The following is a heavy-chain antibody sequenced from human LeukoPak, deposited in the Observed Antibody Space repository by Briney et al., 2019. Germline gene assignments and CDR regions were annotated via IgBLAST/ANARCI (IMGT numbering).Heavy chain of an antibody. CDR1: GFIFDDYA. D-gene: IGHD3-10*01. CDR3: AKDRAGWFGEFFDY. J-gene: IGHJ4*02. CDR2: ISGSGGST. V-gene: IGHV3-23*01. Sequence: SGGSLRLSCAASGFIFDDYAMYWVRQAPGKGLEWVSAISGSGGSTYYADSVKGRFTISRDNSKNTLYLQMNSLRAEDTAVYYCAKDRAGWFGEFFDYWGQGTLVTVSS.